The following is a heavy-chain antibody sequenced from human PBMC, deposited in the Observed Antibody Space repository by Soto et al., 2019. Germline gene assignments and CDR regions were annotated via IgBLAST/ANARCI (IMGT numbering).Heavy chain of an antibody. Sequence: QVQLVQSGAEVKKPGSSVKVSCKASGGTFSSYAISWVRQAPGQGLEWMGGIIPIFGTANYAQKFQGRVTITADESTSTAYMELSSLRSEDTAVYYCARENRGVVAASRNWFDPWGQGTLVTVSS. CDR1: GGTFSSYA. J-gene: IGHJ5*02. D-gene: IGHD2-15*01. CDR3: ARENRGVVAASRNWFDP. V-gene: IGHV1-69*01. CDR2: IIPIFGTA.